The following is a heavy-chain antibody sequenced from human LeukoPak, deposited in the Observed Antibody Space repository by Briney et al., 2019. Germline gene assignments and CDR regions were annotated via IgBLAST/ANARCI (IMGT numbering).Heavy chain of an antibody. V-gene: IGHV3-30*02. CDR1: VFTFSSYG. Sequence: GGSQRLSCAASVFTFSSYGMHCVRQAPGNGLEWVAFIRYDVSNKDYADSRKDRFTISRDNSKNTLYLQMNSMRAEDTAVYYCAKDYDFWSGPEYFQHWGQGTLVTVSS. D-gene: IGHD3-3*01. CDR3: AKDYDFWSGPEYFQH. J-gene: IGHJ1*01. CDR2: IRYDVSNK.